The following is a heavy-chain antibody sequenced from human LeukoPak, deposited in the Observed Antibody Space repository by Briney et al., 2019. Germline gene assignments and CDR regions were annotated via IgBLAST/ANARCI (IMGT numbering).Heavy chain of an antibody. CDR1: GFTFSSYW. CDR2: IKQDGSEK. J-gene: IGHJ4*02. V-gene: IGHV3-7*01. Sequence: GGSLRLSCAASGFTFSSYWMSWVRQAPGKGLEWVANIKQDGSEKYYVGSVKGRFTISRDNAKNSLYLQMNSLRAEDTAVYYCARERDDILTGYNFDYWGQGTLVTVSS. CDR3: ARERDDILTGYNFDY. D-gene: IGHD3-9*01.